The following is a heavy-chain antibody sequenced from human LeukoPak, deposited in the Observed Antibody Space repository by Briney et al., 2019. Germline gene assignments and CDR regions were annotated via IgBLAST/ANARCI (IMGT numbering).Heavy chain of an antibody. Sequence: ASETLSLTCAVYGGSFSDYYWSWIRQPPDMGLEWIGEINHSGNTNYNPSLKSRASISVDTSMNQFSLKLNSVTAADTAVYYCARTHYYGSGSGIDYWGQGSLVTVSS. J-gene: IGHJ4*02. V-gene: IGHV4-34*01. CDR2: INHSGNT. CDR3: ARTHYYGSGSGIDY. D-gene: IGHD3-10*01. CDR1: GGSFSDYY.